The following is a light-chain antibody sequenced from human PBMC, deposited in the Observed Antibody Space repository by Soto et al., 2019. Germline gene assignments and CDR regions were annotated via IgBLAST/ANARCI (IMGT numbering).Light chain of an antibody. CDR3: QQYGSSPT. CDR2: GAS. CDR1: QSVSSSY. Sequence: EIVLTQSPGTLSLSPGERATLSCRASQSVSSSYLAWYQQKPGQAPRLLIYGASSRATGIPDRFSGSGSGTGFPLTISRLEPEDFAVYYCQQYGSSPTFGQGTKLE. V-gene: IGKV3-20*01. J-gene: IGKJ2*01.